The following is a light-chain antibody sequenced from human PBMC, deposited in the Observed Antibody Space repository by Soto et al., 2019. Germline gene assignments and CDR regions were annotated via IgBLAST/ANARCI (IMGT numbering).Light chain of an antibody. J-gene: IGKJ4*01. CDR1: QSLLHSNGYNY. CDR2: LGS. CDR3: MQALQTLLT. V-gene: IGKV2-28*01. Sequence: DIVMTQSPLSLPVTPREPASISCRSSQSLLHSNGYNYLDWYLQKPGQSPQLLIYLGSNRASGVPDRFSGSGSGTDFTLKISRVEAEDVGVYYCMQALQTLLTFGGGTKVEIK.